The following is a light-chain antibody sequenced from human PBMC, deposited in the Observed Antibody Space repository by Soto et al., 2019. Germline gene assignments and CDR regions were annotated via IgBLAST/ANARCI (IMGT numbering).Light chain of an antibody. V-gene: IGKV3-20*01. CDR1: QSVSSSY. CDR2: GAS. Sequence: EIVLTQSPGTLSLSPGERATLSCRASQSVSSSYLAWYQQKPGQAPRLLICGASSRATGIPDRFSGSGSGTDFTLTISRLEPEDFAVYYCQQFATSPLTFGGGTKVDIK. J-gene: IGKJ4*01. CDR3: QQFATSPLT.